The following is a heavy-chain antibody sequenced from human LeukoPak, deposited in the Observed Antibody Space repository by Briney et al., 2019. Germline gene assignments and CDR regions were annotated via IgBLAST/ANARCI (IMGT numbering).Heavy chain of an antibody. CDR3: AREPPNCSGGSCYTFDY. D-gene: IGHD2-15*01. Sequence: PGRSLRLSCAASGFTFSSYAMHWVRQAPGKGLEWVAVISYDGSNKYYADSVKGRFTISRDNPKNTLYLQMNSLRAEDTAVYYRAREPPNCSGGSCYTFDYWGQGTLVTVSS. V-gene: IGHV3-30-3*01. J-gene: IGHJ4*02. CDR1: GFTFSSYA. CDR2: ISYDGSNK.